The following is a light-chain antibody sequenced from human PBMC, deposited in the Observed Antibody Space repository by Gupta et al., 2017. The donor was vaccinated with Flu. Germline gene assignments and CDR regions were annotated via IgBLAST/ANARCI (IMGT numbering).Light chain of an antibody. Sequence: EIVMTQSPATLSVSPGERATLSCRASQSVGSNLAWYQQNPGQAPRLLIYDTSTRATGIPARFSGSGSGTQFSLTINSLQSEDFAVYYCQQYTGGPPWTFGQGTKVEIK. CDR1: QSVGSN. J-gene: IGKJ1*01. CDR3: QQYTGGPPWT. V-gene: IGKV3-15*01. CDR2: DTS.